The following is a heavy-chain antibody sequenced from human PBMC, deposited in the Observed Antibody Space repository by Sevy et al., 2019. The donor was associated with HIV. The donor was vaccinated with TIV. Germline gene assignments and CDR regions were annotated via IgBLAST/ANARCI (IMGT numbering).Heavy chain of an antibody. CDR3: ARGGREYYYDSSGYYYGRSVFDY. CDR2: INAGNGNT. Sequence: ASVKVSCKASGYTFTSYAMHWVRQAPGQRLEWMGWINAGNGNTKYSQMFQGRVTITRDTSASTAYMELSSLRSEDTAVYYCARGGREYYYDSSGYYYGRSVFDYWGQGTLVTVSS. V-gene: IGHV1-3*01. CDR1: GYTFTSYA. D-gene: IGHD3-22*01. J-gene: IGHJ4*02.